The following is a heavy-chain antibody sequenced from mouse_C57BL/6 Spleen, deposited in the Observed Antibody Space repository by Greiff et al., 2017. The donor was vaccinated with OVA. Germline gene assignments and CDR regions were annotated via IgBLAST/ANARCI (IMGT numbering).Heavy chain of an antibody. CDR2: INYDGSST. J-gene: IGHJ1*03. V-gene: IGHV5-16*01. Sequence: EVKLVESEGGLVQPGSSMKLSCTASGFTFSDYYMAWVRQVPEKGLEWVANINYDGSSTYYLDSLKSRFIISRDNAKNILYLQMSSLKSEDTATYYCARVTTVVDPWYFDVWGTGTTVTVSS. CDR1: GFTFSDYY. CDR3: ARVTTVVDPWYFDV. D-gene: IGHD1-1*01.